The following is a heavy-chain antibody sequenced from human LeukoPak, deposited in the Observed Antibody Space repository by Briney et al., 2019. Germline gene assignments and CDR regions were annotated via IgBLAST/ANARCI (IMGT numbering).Heavy chain of an antibody. D-gene: IGHD1-20*01. CDR1: GYTFTSYG. V-gene: IGHV1-18*01. CDR3: ARMRFITGTTTPRTWFDP. Sequence: ASVTVSCKASGYTFTSYGISWVRQAPGQGLEWMGWISAYNGNTNYAQKLQGRVTMTTDTSTSTAYMELRSLRSDDTAVYYCARMRFITGTTTPRTWFDPWGQGTLAPASS. J-gene: IGHJ5*02. CDR2: ISAYNGNT.